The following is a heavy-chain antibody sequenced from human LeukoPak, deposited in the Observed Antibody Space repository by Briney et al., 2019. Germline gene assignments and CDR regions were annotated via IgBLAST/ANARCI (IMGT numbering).Heavy chain of an antibody. Sequence: ASVKVSCKASGYTLTGYYMHGVRQAPGQGLEWMGWINPNSGGTNYAQKFQGRVTMTRDTSISTAYMELSRLRSDDTAVYYCAREEGGIVVVPAAMGNAFDIWGQGTMVTVSS. V-gene: IGHV1-2*02. J-gene: IGHJ3*02. CDR2: INPNSGGT. CDR1: GYTLTGYY. CDR3: AREEGGIVVVPAAMGNAFDI. D-gene: IGHD2-2*01.